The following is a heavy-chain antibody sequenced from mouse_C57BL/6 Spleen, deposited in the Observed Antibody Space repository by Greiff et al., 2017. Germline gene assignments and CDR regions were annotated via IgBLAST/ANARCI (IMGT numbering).Heavy chain of an antibody. CDR2: IYPRDGST. J-gene: IGHJ3*01. D-gene: IGHD1-1*01. CDR3: ARRDYGSNPEFAY. Sequence: VQLQQSGPELVKPGASVKLSCKASGYTFTSYDINWVKQRPGQGLEWIGWIYPRDGSTKYNEKFKGKATLTVDTSSSTAYLELISLTSEDSAVYFCARRDYGSNPEFAYWGQRTLVTVSA. V-gene: IGHV1-85*01. CDR1: GYTFTSYD.